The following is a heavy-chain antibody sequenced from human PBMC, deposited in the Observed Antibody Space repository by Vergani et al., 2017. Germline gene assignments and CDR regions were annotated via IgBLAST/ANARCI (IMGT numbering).Heavy chain of an antibody. Sequence: QVQLVQSGAEVKKPGSSVKVSCKASGGTFSSYTISWVRQAPGQGLEWMGRIIPILGIANYAQKFQGRVTITADKSTSTAYMELSSLRSEDTAVYYCARVGHYYGSGSYYNTWGQGTLVTVSS. CDR1: GGTFSSYT. D-gene: IGHD3-10*01. V-gene: IGHV1-69*02. CDR3: ARVGHYYGSGSYYNT. CDR2: IIPILGIA. J-gene: IGHJ5*02.